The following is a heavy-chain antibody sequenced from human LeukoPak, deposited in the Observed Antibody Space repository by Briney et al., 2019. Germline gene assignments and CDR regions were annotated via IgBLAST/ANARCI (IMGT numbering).Heavy chain of an antibody. CDR2: ISYDGSNK. Sequence: GGSLRLSCAASGFNFSSYAMHWVRQAPGKGLEWVAVISYDGSNKYYADSVKGRFTISRDNSKNTLYLQMNSLRAEDTAVYYCARGPLTGRWPDMGFDYWGQGTLVTVSS. V-gene: IGHV3-30-3*01. J-gene: IGHJ4*02. D-gene: IGHD5-24*01. CDR1: GFNFSSYA. CDR3: ARGPLTGRWPDMGFDY.